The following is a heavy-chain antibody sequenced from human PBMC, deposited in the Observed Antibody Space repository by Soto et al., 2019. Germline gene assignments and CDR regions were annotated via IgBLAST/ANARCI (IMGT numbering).Heavy chain of an antibody. Sequence: QVQLVESGGGVVQPGRSLRLSCAASGFTFSSYGMHWVRQAPGKGLEWVAVIWYDGSNKYYADSVKGRFTISRDNSKKTLDLQMNSLRAEDTAVYYCARDCYCGSNSCYAKCYEGFFDYLGQGTLVTVSS. D-gene: IGHD2-2*01. CDR3: ARDCYCGSNSCYAKCYEGFFDY. CDR2: IWYDGSNK. J-gene: IGHJ4*02. V-gene: IGHV3-33*01. CDR1: GFTFSSYG.